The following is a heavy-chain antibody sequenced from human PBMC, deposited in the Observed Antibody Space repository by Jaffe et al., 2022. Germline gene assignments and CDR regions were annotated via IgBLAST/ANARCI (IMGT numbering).Heavy chain of an antibody. Sequence: QVQLVQSGAEVKKPGSSVKVSCKASGGTFSSYAISWVRQAPGQGLEWMGGIIPIFGTANYAQKFQGRVTITTDESTSTAYMELSSLRSEDTAVYYCATLERDVLGYCSGGSCLGAFDIWGQGTMVTVSS. D-gene: IGHD2-15*01. V-gene: IGHV1-69*05. J-gene: IGHJ3*02. CDR1: GGTFSSYA. CDR2: IIPIFGTA. CDR3: ATLERDVLGYCSGGSCLGAFDI.